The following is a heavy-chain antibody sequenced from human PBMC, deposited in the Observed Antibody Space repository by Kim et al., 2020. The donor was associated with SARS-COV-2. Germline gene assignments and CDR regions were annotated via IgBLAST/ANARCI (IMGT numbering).Heavy chain of an antibody. J-gene: IGHJ3*02. V-gene: IGHV4-31*03. Sequence: SETLSLTCTVSGGSISSGGYYWSWIRQHPGKGLEWIGYIYYSGSTYYNPSLKSRVTISVDTSKNQFSLKLSSVTAADTAVYYCARNKAAAAPLRIWGQGTMVTVSS. CDR2: IYYSGST. D-gene: IGHD6-13*01. CDR3: ARNKAAAAPLRI. CDR1: GGSISSGGYY.